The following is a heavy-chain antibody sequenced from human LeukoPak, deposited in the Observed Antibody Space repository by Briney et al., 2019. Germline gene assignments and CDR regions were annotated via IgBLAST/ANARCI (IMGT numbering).Heavy chain of an antibody. CDR2: IYPRDGST. CDR3: ARDQEGFDY. V-gene: IGHV1-46*01. Sequence: ASVKVSCKASGYTFTSNYIDWVRQAPGQGLEWMGMIYPRDGSTSYAQKFQGRVTVTRDTFTSTVHMELSGLRSEDTAVYYCARDQEGFDYWGQGTLVTVSS. J-gene: IGHJ4*02. CDR1: GYTFTSNY.